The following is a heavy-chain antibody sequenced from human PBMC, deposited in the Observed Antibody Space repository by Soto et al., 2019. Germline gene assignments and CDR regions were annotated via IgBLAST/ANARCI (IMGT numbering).Heavy chain of an antibody. Sequence: EVQLVESGGALVKPGESLRLSCAASGFTFSNAWMSWVRQAPGKGLEWVGRIKSKTEGGTTDHAAPVKGRFNVSRDDSKTTLYLHMNSLKTEDTAVYYCATSIYRYTYFSYWGQGTRVTVSS. CDR3: ATSIYRYTYFSY. J-gene: IGHJ4*02. CDR1: GFTFSNAW. V-gene: IGHV3-15*02. D-gene: IGHD1-1*01. CDR2: IKSKTEGGTT.